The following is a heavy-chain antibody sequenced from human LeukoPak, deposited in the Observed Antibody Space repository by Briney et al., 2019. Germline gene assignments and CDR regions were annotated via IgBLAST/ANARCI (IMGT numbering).Heavy chain of an antibody. Sequence: SETLSLTCTVSGGSISSSSYYWGWIRQPPGKGLEWIGSIYYSGSTYYNPSLKSRVTISVDTSKSQFSLKLSSVTAADTAVYYCASLGDKYYYDSSGLNWGQGTLVTVSS. CDR1: GGSISSSSYY. CDR2: IYYSGST. CDR3: ASLGDKYYYDSSGLN. J-gene: IGHJ4*02. V-gene: IGHV4-39*01. D-gene: IGHD3-22*01.